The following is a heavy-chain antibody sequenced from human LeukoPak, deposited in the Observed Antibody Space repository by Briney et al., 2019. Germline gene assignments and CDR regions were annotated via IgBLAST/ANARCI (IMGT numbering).Heavy chain of an antibody. CDR3: ARDSQSTVTYFYYYYYMDV. J-gene: IGHJ6*03. CDR1: GFTFSDYY. Sequence: GGSLRLSCAASGFTFSDYYMSWIRQAPGKGLEWVSYISSSGSTIYYADSVKGRFTISRDNAKNSLYLQMNSLRAEDTAAYYCARDSQSTVTYFYYYYYMDVWGKGTTVTVSS. D-gene: IGHD4-17*01. V-gene: IGHV3-11*04. CDR2: ISSSGSTI.